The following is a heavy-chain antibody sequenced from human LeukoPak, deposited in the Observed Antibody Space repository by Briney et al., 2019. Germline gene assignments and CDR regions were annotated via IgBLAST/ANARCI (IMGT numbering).Heavy chain of an antibody. CDR2: ISGSGGST. J-gene: IGHJ6*03. Sequence: GGSLRLSCAASGFTFSSYARSWVRQAPGKGLEWVSAISGSGGSTYYADSVKGRFTISRDNSKNTPYLQMNSLRAEDTAVYYCAKASSSSWPYYYYYYMDVWGNGNPVTASS. D-gene: IGHD6-13*01. CDR1: GFTFSSYA. V-gene: IGHV3-23*01. CDR3: AKASSSSWPYYYYYYMDV.